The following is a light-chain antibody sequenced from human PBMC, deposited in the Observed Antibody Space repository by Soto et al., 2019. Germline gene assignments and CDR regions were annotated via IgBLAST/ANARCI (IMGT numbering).Light chain of an antibody. Sequence: EIVLTQSPGTLSLSPGERATLSCRASQSVSSSYLAWYQQKPGQAPRLLIYGASSRATGIPDSFSGSGSGTDFTLTISRLEPEDCAVYYCQQYGSSLTVGGGTKVEIK. CDR2: GAS. V-gene: IGKV3-20*01. CDR3: QQYGSSLT. J-gene: IGKJ4*01. CDR1: QSVSSSY.